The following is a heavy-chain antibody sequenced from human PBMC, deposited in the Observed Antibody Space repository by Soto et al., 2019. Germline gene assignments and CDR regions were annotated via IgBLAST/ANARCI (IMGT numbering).Heavy chain of an antibody. V-gene: IGHV3-21*01. CDR1: GFTFSSYS. D-gene: IGHD5-18*01. CDR3: ARDQPGYSYGYGLGY. J-gene: IGHJ4*02. CDR2: ISSSSSYI. Sequence: NPGGSLRLSCAASGFTFSSYSMNWVRQAPGKGLGWVSSISSSSSYIYYADSVKGRFTISRDNAKNSLYLQMNSLRAEDTAVYYCARDQPGYSYGYGLGYWGQGTLVTAPQ.